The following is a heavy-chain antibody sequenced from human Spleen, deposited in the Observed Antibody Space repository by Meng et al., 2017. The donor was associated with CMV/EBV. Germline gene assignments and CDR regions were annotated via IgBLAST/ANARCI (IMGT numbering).Heavy chain of an antibody. V-gene: IGHV3-21*01. CDR2: ISSSSSYI. J-gene: IGHJ4*02. D-gene: IGHD3-3*01. CDR3: ARQLDFWSGYMSSVADY. Sequence: GGSLRLSCAAFGFTFSSYSMNWVRQAPGKGLEWVSSISSSSSYIYYADSVKGRFTISRDNAKNSLYLQMNSLRAEDTAVYYCARQLDFWSGYMSSVADYWGQGTLVTVSS. CDR1: GFTFSSYS.